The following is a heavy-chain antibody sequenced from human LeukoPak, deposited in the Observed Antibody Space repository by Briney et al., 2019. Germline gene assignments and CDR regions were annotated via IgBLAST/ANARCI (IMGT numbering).Heavy chain of an antibody. D-gene: IGHD2-2*01. CDR3: AIVVCSSTSCYSFDY. CDR2: MNPNSGNT. J-gene: IGHJ4*02. CDR1: GYTFTSYD. Sequence: ASVKVSCKASGYTFTSYDINWVRQATGQGLEWMGWMNPNSGNTGYAQKFQGRVTMTRNTSISTAYMELSSPRSEDTAVYYCAIVVCSSTSCYSFDYWGQGTLVTVSS. V-gene: IGHV1-8*01.